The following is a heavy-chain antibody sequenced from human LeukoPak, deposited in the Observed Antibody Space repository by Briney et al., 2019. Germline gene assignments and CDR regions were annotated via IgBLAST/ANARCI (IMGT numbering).Heavy chain of an antibody. Sequence: GGSLRLSCAASGFTFSKAWMSGVRHAPGKGREWVGRIKSKTDGGTTDYAAPVKDRFTISRDDSENTLYLQMNSLKTEDTAVYYCTTDGYCSSTSCYTDYWGQGTLVTVSS. V-gene: IGHV3-15*01. CDR2: IKSKTDGGTT. D-gene: IGHD2-2*02. CDR1: GFTFSKAW. J-gene: IGHJ4*02. CDR3: TTDGYCSSTSCYTDY.